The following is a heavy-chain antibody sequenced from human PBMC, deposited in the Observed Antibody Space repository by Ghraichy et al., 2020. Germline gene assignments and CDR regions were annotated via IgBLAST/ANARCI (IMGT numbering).Heavy chain of an antibody. J-gene: IGHJ5*02. V-gene: IGHV3-74*03. CDR2: ITSDGSRT. D-gene: IGHD2-15*01. CDR1: GFALSSRW. CDR3: ARGEAATFDP. Sequence: GGSLRLSCAASGFALSSRWMHWVRQSPGKGPVWISLITSDGSRTTYADSVKGRFTISRDDAKNTLYLQMDSLRADDTAMYYCARGEAATFDPWGQGTRVTVSS.